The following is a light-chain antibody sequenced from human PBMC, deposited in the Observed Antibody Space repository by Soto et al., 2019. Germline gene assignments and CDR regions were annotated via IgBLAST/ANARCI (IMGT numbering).Light chain of an antibody. J-gene: IGKJ1*01. V-gene: IGKV1-5*01. CDR3: QQYNSYSRT. CDR1: QSISSW. Sequence: DNQMTQSPSSLSASVGDRVTITCRASQSISSWLAWYQQKPGKAPKLLIYDASSLESGVPSRFSGSGSGTEFTLTISSLQPDDFATYYCQQYNSYSRTFGQ. CDR2: DAS.